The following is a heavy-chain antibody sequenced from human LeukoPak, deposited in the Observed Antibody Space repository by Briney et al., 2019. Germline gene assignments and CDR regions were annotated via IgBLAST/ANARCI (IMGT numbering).Heavy chain of an antibody. D-gene: IGHD3-22*01. J-gene: IGHJ3*02. CDR1: GFTFSNYG. CDR2: IRYDAITQ. V-gene: IGHV3-30*02. Sequence: PGGSLRLSCAASGFTFSNYGMHRVRQAPCKGLKWVAFIRYDAITQYYSDSVKGRFTISRDNSKNTLYLQMSSLRAEDTAVYYCAKVADSSGYYYRWGAFDIWGQGTMVTVSS. CDR3: AKVADSSGYYYRWGAFDI.